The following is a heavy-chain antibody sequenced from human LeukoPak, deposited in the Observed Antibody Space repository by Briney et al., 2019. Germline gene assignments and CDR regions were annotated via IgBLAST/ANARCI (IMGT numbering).Heavy chain of an antibody. V-gene: IGHV3-11*01. CDR1: GFTFSDYY. J-gene: IGHJ3*02. Sequence: GGSLRLSCAASGFTFSDYYMSWIRQAPGKGLEWVSYISSSGSTIYYADSVKGRFTISRDNAKNSLYLQMNSLRAEDTAVYYCARFILRFGRIRKPDAFDIWGQGTMVTVSS. CDR3: ARFILRFGRIRKPDAFDI. D-gene: IGHD3-10*01. CDR2: ISSSGSTI.